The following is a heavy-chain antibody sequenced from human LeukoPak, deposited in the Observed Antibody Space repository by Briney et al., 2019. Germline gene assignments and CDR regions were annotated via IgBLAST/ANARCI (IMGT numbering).Heavy chain of an antibody. CDR2: ISWNSGSI. J-gene: IGHJ4*02. D-gene: IGHD3-22*01. CDR1: GFTFDDYA. Sequence: GRSLRLSCAASGFTFDDYAMHWVRQAPGKGLEWVSGISWNSGSIGYADSVKGRFTISRDNAKNSLYLQMNSLRAEDTALYYCAKGSGYYDSSGYPGYFDYWGQETLVTVSS. V-gene: IGHV3-9*01. CDR3: AKGSGYYDSSGYPGYFDY.